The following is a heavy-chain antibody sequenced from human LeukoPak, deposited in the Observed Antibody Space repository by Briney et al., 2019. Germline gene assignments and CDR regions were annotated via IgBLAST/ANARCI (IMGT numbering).Heavy chain of an antibody. CDR3: ARLVRARIQLRAVGTFDI. D-gene: IGHD1-1*01. CDR1: GGSISTYY. Sequence: KPSETLSLTCTVSGGSISTYYWNWIRQPPGKGLEWIGYLSYSGSTNYNPSLKSRVTISVDTSKNQVSLKLSSVTAADTAMYYCARLVRARIQLRAVGTFDIWGQGTMVTVS. J-gene: IGHJ3*02. CDR2: LSYSGST. V-gene: IGHV4-59*08.